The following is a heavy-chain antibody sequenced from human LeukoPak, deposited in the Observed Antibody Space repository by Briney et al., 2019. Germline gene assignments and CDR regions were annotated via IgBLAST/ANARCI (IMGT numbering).Heavy chain of an antibody. CDR1: GYTFTSYA. CDR3: ARENGYNSDFDY. V-gene: IGHV1-3*01. J-gene: IGHJ4*02. D-gene: IGHD5-18*01. Sequence: ASVKVSCKAPGYTFTSYAMHWVRQAPGQRLEWMGWINAGNGNTKYSQKFQGRVTITRDTSASTAYMELSSLRSEDTAVYYCARENGYNSDFDYWGQGTLVTVSS. CDR2: INAGNGNT.